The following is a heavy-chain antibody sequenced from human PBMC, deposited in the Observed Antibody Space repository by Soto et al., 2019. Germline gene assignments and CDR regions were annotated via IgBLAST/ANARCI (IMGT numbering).Heavy chain of an antibody. D-gene: IGHD3-3*01. J-gene: IGHJ1*01. CDR1: GGTFSSYT. Sequence: ASVKVSCKASGGTFSSYTISWVRQAPGQRLEWMGWIIAGNGITKYAQKFQGRVTITGDTSASTAYMELSSLRSEATAVYYCARGNLLRFDRPFHHWGQGTLVTVSS. V-gene: IGHV1-3*01. CDR3: ARGNLLRFDRPFHH. CDR2: IIAGNGIT.